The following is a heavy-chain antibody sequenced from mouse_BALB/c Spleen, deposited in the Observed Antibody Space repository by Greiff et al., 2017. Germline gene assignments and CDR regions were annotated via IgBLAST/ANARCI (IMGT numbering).Heavy chain of an antibody. CDR1: GYTFSSYW. Sequence: QVQLKQSGAELMKPGASVKISCKATGYTFSSYWIEWVKQRPGHGLEWIGEILPGSGSTNYNEKFKGKATFTADTSSNTAYMQLSSLTSEDSAVYYCARRGWDYAMDYWGQGTSVTVSS. J-gene: IGHJ4*01. D-gene: IGHD1-1*02. CDR2: ILPGSGST. V-gene: IGHV1-9*01. CDR3: ARRGWDYAMDY.